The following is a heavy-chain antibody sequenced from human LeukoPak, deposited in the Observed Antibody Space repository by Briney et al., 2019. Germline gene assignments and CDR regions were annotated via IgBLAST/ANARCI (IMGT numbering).Heavy chain of an antibody. J-gene: IGHJ4*02. D-gene: IGHD3-3*01. Sequence: ASVKVSCMASGYTFTGYYMHWVRQAPGQGLEWMGWINPNSGGTNYAQKFQGRVTMTRDTSISTAYMELSRLRSDDTAVYYCAASTIFGVVRDYWGQGTLVTVSS. V-gene: IGHV1-2*02. CDR2: INPNSGGT. CDR3: AASTIFGVVRDY. CDR1: GYTFTGYY.